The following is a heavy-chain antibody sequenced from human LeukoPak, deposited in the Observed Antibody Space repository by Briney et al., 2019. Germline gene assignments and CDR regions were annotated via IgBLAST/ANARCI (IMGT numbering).Heavy chain of an antibody. Sequence: PSETLSLTCAVYGGSFSGYYWTCIRQSPGKGLEWIGEINHSGSTNYNPSLKSRVTISVDTSKNQFSLKLTSVTAADTAVYYCARGRVTYHYGSGTRGNSMDVWGKGTTVTVSS. CDR3: ARGRVTYHYGSGTRGNSMDV. CDR2: INHSGST. D-gene: IGHD3-10*01. CDR1: GGSFSGYY. J-gene: IGHJ6*04. V-gene: IGHV4-34*01.